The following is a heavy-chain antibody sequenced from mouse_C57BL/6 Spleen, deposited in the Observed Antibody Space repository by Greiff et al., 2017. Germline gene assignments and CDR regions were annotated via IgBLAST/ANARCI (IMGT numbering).Heavy chain of an antibody. D-gene: IGHD1-1*01. CDR3: ARYLYYGSSRDYAMDY. CDR2: INPNNGGT. Sequence: VQLKQSGPELVKPGASVKIPCKASGYTFTDYNMDWVKQSHGKSLEWIGDINPNNGGTIYNQKFKGKATLTVDKSSSTAYMELRSLTSEDTAVYYCARYLYYGSSRDYAMDYWGQGTSVTVSS. V-gene: IGHV1-18*01. CDR1: GYTFTDYN. J-gene: IGHJ4*01.